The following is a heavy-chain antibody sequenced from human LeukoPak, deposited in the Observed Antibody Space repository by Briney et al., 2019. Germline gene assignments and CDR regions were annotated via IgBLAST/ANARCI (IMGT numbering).Heavy chain of an antibody. CDR3: ARQPDVAGITGMGRFDP. CDR1: GGSFSSHY. CDR2: INHSGRT. V-gene: IGHV4-59*11. Sequence: SETLSLTCTVSGGSFSSHYWSWIRQPPGKGLEWIGYINHSGRTNYNTSLKSRVIISVDTSKNQFSLKVNSVTAADTAMYYCARQPDVAGITGMGRFDPWGQGTLVTVSS. D-gene: IGHD1-7*01. J-gene: IGHJ5*02.